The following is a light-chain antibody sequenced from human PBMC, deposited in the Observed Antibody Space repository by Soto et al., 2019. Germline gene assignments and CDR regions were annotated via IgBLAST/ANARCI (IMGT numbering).Light chain of an antibody. CDR3: QHYNSYLWT. Sequence: DIQMTQSPSTRSASVGDRVTITCRASQSIRNWLVWYQQKPGKAPKLLIYKASTLESGVPSRFSGSGSGTEFTLTISSLQPDDFATYYCQHYNSYLWTFGQGTKVEIK. CDR2: KAS. V-gene: IGKV1-5*03. CDR1: QSIRNW. J-gene: IGKJ1*01.